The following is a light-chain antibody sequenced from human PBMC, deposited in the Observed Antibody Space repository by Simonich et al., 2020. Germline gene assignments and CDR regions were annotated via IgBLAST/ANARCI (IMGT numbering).Light chain of an antibody. CDR1: SSDVGGYNY. V-gene: IGLV2-14*01. CDR2: DVS. J-gene: IGLJ3*02. Sequence: QSALTQPASVSGSPGQSITISCTGISSDVGGYNYVSWYQQNPGKAPKLMIYDVSKRPSGVSNRFSGSKSGNTASLTISGLQAEDEADYYCSSYTSSSFWVFGGGTKLTVL. CDR3: SSYTSSSFWV.